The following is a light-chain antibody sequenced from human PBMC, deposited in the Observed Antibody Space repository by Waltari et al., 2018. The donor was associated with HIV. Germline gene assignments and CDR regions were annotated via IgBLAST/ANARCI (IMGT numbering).Light chain of an antibody. CDR1: SGSIASNF. V-gene: IGLV6-57*01. CDR3: QSYDTNRQWV. J-gene: IGLJ3*02. CDR2: ESL. Sequence: NFMLTQPHSVSESPGKTVTISCTRSSGSIASNFVQWYQQRPGSYPTTVIYESLHRPSGVPARFSGSIDRSSNSASLTISGLKTEDEADYYCQSYDTNRQWVFGGGTKLTVL.